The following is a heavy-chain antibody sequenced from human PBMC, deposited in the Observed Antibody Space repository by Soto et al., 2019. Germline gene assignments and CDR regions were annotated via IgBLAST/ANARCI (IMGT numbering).Heavy chain of an antibody. J-gene: IGHJ4*02. Sequence: QVQLVQSGAEVKKPGASVKVSCKASGYTFTSYGISWVRQAPGQGLEWMGWISAYNGNTNYAQKLQGRVTMTTDTSTSTAYMELRSLRSDDTAVYYCARDHPPSTYYYDSSGYYFDYWGQGTLVTVSS. CDR2: ISAYNGNT. CDR1: GYTFTSYG. V-gene: IGHV1-18*01. D-gene: IGHD3-22*01. CDR3: ARDHPPSTYYYDSSGYYFDY.